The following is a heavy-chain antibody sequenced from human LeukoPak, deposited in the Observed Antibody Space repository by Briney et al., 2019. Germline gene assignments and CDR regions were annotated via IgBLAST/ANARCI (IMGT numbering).Heavy chain of an antibody. J-gene: IGHJ6*02. V-gene: IGHV1-8*02. CDR3: AAGDGYCSSTSCYVTYGMDV. CDR2: MNPNSGNT. CDR1: GGTFSSYA. Sequence: ASVKVSCKASGGTFSSYAISWVRQAPGQGLEWMGWMNPNSGNTGYAQKFQGRVTMTRNTSISTAYMELSSLRSEDTAVYYCAAGDGYCSSTSCYVTYGMDVWGQGTTVTVSS. D-gene: IGHD2-2*01.